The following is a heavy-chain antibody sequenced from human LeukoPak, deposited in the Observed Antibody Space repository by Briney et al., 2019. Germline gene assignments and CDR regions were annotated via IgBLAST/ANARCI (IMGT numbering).Heavy chain of an antibody. CDR2: INHNGNVN. CDR3: ARGVGLDV. D-gene: IGHD3-16*01. V-gene: IGHV3-7*03. J-gene: IGHJ6*02. CDR1: GFTFSSYW. Sequence: GGSLRLSCAASGFTFSSYWMNWARQAPGKGLEWVASINHNGNVNYYVASVKGRFTISRDNAKNSLYLQMSNLRAEDTAVYFCARGVGLDVWGQGATVTVSS.